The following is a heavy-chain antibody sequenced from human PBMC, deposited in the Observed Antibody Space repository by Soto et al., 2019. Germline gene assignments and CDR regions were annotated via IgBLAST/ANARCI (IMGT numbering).Heavy chain of an antibody. J-gene: IGHJ3*02. CDR3: AKDMGRARSGYYSDHHDAFDI. CDR2: ISWNSGSI. Sequence: PGGSLRLSCAASGFTFDDYAMHWVRQAPGKGLEWVSCISWNSGSIGYADSVKGRFTISRDNAKNSLYLQMNSLRAEDTALYYCAKDMGRARSGYYSDHHDAFDIWGQGTMVTVSS. D-gene: IGHD3-22*01. V-gene: IGHV3-9*01. CDR1: GFTFDDYA.